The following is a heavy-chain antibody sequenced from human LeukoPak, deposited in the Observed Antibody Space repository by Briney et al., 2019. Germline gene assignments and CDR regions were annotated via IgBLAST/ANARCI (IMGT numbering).Heavy chain of an antibody. Sequence: GGSLRLSCAASGFTFSSYAVSWVRQAPGKGLEWVSAISGSGYTTDYADSVKGRFTMSRDNSKNTLYPQMNSLRAEDTALYYCAKSELLPIPHNFDYWGQGTLVTVSS. CDR2: ISGSGYTT. J-gene: IGHJ4*02. V-gene: IGHV3-23*01. D-gene: IGHD1-26*01. CDR3: AKSELLPIPHNFDY. CDR1: GFTFSSYA.